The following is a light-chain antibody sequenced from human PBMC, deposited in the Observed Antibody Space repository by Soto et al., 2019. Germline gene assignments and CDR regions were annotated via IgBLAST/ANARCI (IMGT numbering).Light chain of an antibody. V-gene: IGKV3-20*01. CDR2: GAS. CDR3: QQYGSSPRYT. J-gene: IGKJ2*01. CDR1: QSVSSSY. Sequence: EIVLTQSPGTLSLSPGERATLSCRARQSVSSSYLAWYQQKPGQAPRLLIYGASSRATGIPDRFSGSGSGTDLTLSISRLEPEDFAVYYCQQYGSSPRYTFGQGTKLEIK.